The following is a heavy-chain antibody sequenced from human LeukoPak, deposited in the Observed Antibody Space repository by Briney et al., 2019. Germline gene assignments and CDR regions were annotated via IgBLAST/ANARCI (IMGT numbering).Heavy chain of an antibody. J-gene: IGHJ5*02. CDR1: GYTFTGYY. V-gene: IGHV1-2*02. CDR2: INPNSGGT. Sequence: ASVKLSCKASGYTFTGYYMHWVRQAPGQGLEWMGWINPNSGGTNYGRVTMTRDTSISTAYMELIRLRSDDTAVYYCASHKYSSSWYWFDPWVQGTLVSVSS. CDR3: ASHKYSSSWYWFDP. D-gene: IGHD6-13*01.